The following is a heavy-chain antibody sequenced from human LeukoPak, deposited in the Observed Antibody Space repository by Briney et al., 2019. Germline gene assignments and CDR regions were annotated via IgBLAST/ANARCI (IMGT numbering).Heavy chain of an antibody. V-gene: IGHV3-23*01. Sequence: GGSLRLSCAASGFTFSSYAMSWVRQAPGKGLEWVSAISGSGGSTYYADSVKGRFTISRDNSKNTLYLQMNSPRAEDTAVYYCANLERKGLVVVAAGPAFDIWGQGTMVTVSS. CDR1: GFTFSSYA. D-gene: IGHD2-15*01. CDR2: ISGSGGST. CDR3: ANLERKGLVVVAAGPAFDI. J-gene: IGHJ3*02.